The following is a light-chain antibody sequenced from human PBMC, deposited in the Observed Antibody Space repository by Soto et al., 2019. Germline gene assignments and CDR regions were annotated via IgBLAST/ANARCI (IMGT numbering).Light chain of an antibody. CDR3: QVWDTISDHYV. CDR2: VDS. CDR1: NIESKS. V-gene: IGLV3-21*02. Sequence: SYDLTQPPSVSVAPGQTARITCGGNNIESKSVHWYQQRPGQAPVLVIYVDSDRPSGIPDRFSDSTSGNTAALTISRVEDGDEADYYCQVWDTISDHYVFGPGTKVTVL. J-gene: IGLJ1*01.